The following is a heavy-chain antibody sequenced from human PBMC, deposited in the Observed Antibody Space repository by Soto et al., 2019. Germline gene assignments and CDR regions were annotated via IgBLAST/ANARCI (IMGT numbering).Heavy chain of an antibody. CDR3: AKDRGVVVAAANNDYGMDV. D-gene: IGHD2-15*01. J-gene: IGHJ6*02. V-gene: IGHV3-30*18. CDR1: GFTFRNYG. Sequence: GGSLRLSCAASGFTFRNYGIHWVRQAPGKGLGWVAVISYHGTNKYYADSVKGRFTISRDNSKNTLYLQMNSLRAEDTAVYYCAKDRGVVVAAANNDYGMDVWGQGTTVTVSS. CDR2: ISYHGTNK.